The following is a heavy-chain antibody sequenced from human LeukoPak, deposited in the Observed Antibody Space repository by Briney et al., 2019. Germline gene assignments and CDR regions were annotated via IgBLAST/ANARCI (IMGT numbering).Heavy chain of an antibody. J-gene: IGHJ6*02. Sequence: SVKVSRKASGGTFSSYAISWVRQAPGQGLEWMGGIIPIFGTANYAQKFQGRVTITADESTSTAYMELSSLRSEDTAVYYCARRDLGYCSSTSCYTGDYYGMDVWGQGTTVTVSS. CDR3: ARRDLGYCSSTSCYTGDYYGMDV. CDR2: IIPIFGTA. D-gene: IGHD2-2*02. V-gene: IGHV1-69*13. CDR1: GGTFSSYA.